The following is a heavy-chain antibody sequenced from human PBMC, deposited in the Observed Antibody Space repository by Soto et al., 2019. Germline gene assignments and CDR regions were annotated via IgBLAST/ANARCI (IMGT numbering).Heavy chain of an antibody. CDR1: GGTFSSYA. CDR3: ARGPTLEAAGREPALWYYYGMNV. V-gene: IGHV1-69*01. J-gene: IGHJ6*02. D-gene: IGHD6-13*01. Sequence: QVQLVQSGAEVKKPGSSMKVSCKASGGTFSSYAISWVRQAPGQGLEWMGGIIPIFGTANYAQKFQGRVTIPADESTIAAYVELSSLRSEDTAVYYSARGPTLEAAGREPALWYYYGMNVWGQGTTVPVSS. CDR2: IIPIFGTA.